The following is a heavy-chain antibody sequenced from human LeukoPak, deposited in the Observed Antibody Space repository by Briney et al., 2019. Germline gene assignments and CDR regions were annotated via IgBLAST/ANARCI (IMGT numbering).Heavy chain of an antibody. D-gene: IGHD1-26*01. CDR2: VSAYNGNT. J-gene: IGHJ5*02. CDR3: ARDPIMAYSGSYGGMWFDP. V-gene: IGHV1-18*01. Sequence: ASVKVSCKASGYTFTSYGISWVRQAPGQGLEWMGWVSAYNGNTNYAQKLQGRVTMTTDTSTSTAYMELRSLRSDDTAVYYCARDPIMAYSGSYGGMWFDPWGQGTLVTVSS. CDR1: GYTFTSYG.